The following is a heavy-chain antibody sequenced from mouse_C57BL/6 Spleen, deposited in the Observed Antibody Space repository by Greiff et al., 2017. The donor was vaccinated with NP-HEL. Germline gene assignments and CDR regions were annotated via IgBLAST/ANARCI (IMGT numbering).Heavy chain of an antibody. J-gene: IGHJ1*03. D-gene: IGHD1-1*01. CDR3: ARSRYCYGSSYGYFDD. V-gene: IGHV1-80*01. Sequence: QVLLLQSGAELVKPGASVKLSCTASGFAFSSYWMTWVQQTPGKGLEWIGQIYPGDGYINYTGNFKGRVTLTADKSSSTAYMQLSSLTSEESAVDFGARSRYCYGSSYGYFDDWGTGTTVTVSA. CDR1: GFAFSSYW. CDR2: IYPGDGYI.